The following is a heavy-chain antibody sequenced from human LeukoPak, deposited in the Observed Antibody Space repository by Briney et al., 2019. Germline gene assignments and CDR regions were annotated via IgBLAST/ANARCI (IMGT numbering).Heavy chain of an antibody. CDR1: GFTFSSYG. D-gene: IGHD3-22*01. J-gene: IGHJ4*02. CDR2: ISGSGGST. V-gene: IGHV3-23*01. CDR3: AKDLQEYYDSSGYYDGDRDY. Sequence: GGSLRLSCAASGFTFSSYGMSWVRQAPGKGLEWVSAISGSGGSTYYADSVKGRFTISRDNSKNTLYLQMNSLRAEDTAVYYCAKDLQEYYDSSGYYDGDRDYWGQGTLVTVSS.